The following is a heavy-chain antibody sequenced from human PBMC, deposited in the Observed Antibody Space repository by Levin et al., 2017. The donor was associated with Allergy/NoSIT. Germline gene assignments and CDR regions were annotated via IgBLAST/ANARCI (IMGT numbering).Heavy chain of an antibody. CDR2: SGPHNDNT. V-gene: IGHV1-18*01. CDR3: ARDQPRSYIVVAGVTPFDV. Sequence: GGSLRLSCKASGYTFISYGISWVRQAPGQGLEWMGWSGPHNDNTDYAEKFQGRVTMTTDTSTNTAYMEVWTLRSDDTAVYYCARDQPRSYIVVAGVTPFDVWGQGTMVTVSS. D-gene: IGHD6-19*01. J-gene: IGHJ3*01. CDR1: GYTFISYG.